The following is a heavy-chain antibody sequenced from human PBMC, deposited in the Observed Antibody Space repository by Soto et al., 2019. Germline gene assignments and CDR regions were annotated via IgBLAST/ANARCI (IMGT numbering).Heavy chain of an antibody. Sequence: ASVKVSCKASGGTFSSYAISWVRQAPGQGLEWMGGIIPIFGTANYAQKFQGRVTITADKSTSTAYMELSSLRSEDTAVYYCARSPLRYFDSSYYYYGMDVWGQGTTVTVSS. J-gene: IGHJ6*02. CDR3: ARSPLRYFDSSYYYYGMDV. D-gene: IGHD3-9*01. CDR1: GGTFSSYA. CDR2: IIPIFGTA. V-gene: IGHV1-69*06.